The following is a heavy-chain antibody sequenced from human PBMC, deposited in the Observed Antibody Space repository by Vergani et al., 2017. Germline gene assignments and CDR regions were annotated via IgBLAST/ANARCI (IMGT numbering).Heavy chain of an antibody. CDR1: GFTFTSSA. CDR3: ARAALIVVVPGGFDP. J-gene: IGHJ5*02. Sequence: QMQLVQSGPEVKKPGTSVKVSCKASGFTFTSSAMQWVRQARGQRLEWIGWIVVGSGNTNYAQKFQERVTITRDMSTSTAYMELSSLRSDDTAVYYCARAALIVVVPGGFDPWGQGTLVTVSS. D-gene: IGHD2-2*01. V-gene: IGHV1-58*02. CDR2: IVVGSGNT.